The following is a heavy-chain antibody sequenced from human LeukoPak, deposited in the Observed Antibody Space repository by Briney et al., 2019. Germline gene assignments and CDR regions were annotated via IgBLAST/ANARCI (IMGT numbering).Heavy chain of an antibody. CDR3: VATPNCRYFDY. Sequence: GGSLRLSCAASGFTFNNHWMTWVRQAPGKGLEWVANIKPDGNEKYYVDSVKGRFAISRDNAKNSLYLQMNSLRVEDTAVYYCVATPNCRYFDYWGQGALVTVSS. J-gene: IGHJ4*02. V-gene: IGHV3-7*01. CDR2: IKPDGNEK. CDR1: GFTFNNHW. D-gene: IGHD7-27*01.